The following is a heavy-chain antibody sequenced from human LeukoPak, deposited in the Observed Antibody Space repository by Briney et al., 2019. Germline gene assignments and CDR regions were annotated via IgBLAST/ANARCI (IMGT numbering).Heavy chain of an antibody. Sequence: GESLKISCKGSGHSFTSYWIGWVRQMPGKGLEWMGIIYPGDSDTRYSPSFQGQVTISADKSISTAYLQWSSLKASDTAMYYCARHDGCSGGSCYSNYYYGMDVWGQGTTVTVSS. CDR3: ARHDGCSGGSCYSNYYYGMDV. D-gene: IGHD2-15*01. CDR1: GHSFTSYW. V-gene: IGHV5-51*01. CDR2: IYPGDSDT. J-gene: IGHJ6*02.